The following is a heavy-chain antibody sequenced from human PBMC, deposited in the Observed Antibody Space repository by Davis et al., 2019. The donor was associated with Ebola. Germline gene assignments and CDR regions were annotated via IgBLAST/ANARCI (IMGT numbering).Heavy chain of an antibody. V-gene: IGHV4-4*07. D-gene: IGHD2-2*01. CDR2: IYTSGST. J-gene: IGHJ3*02. Sequence: PSETLSLTCTVSGGSISSYYWSWIRQPAGKGLEWIGRIYTSGSTYYNPSLKSRVTISVDTSKNQFSLKLSSVTAADTAVYYCARKGVVPAAMNWGAFDTWGQGTMVTVSS. CDR1: GGSISSYY. CDR3: ARKGVVPAAMNWGAFDT.